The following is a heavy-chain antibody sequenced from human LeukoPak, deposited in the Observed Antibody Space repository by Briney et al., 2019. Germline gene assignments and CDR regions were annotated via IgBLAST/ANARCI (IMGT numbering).Heavy chain of an antibody. CDR2: ISSSSSYI. Sequence: SGGSLRLSCAASGFTFSSYSMNWVRQAPGKGLEWVSSISSSSSYIYYADSVKGRFTIPRDNAKNSLYLQMNSLRAEDTAVYYCARTHMTTVTPGSGFDYWGQGTLVTVSS. V-gene: IGHV3-21*01. CDR1: GFTFSSYS. CDR3: ARTHMTTVTPGSGFDY. J-gene: IGHJ4*02. D-gene: IGHD4-17*01.